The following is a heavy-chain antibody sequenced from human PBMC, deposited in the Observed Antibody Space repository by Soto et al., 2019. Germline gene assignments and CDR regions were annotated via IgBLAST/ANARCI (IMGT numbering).Heavy chain of an antibody. CDR3: ATRYCSSTSCYGEFDY. CDR2: IIPKLGSA. D-gene: IGHD2-2*01. Sequence: ASVKVSCKASGGGNLRDYRTTWVRRAPGQGLEWMGGIIPKLGSANYAQNFQGRVTVTADESTNTVYMELRSLRSDDTAVYYCATRYCSSTSCYGEFDYWGQGTLVTVSS. J-gene: IGHJ4*02. CDR1: GGGNLRDYR. V-gene: IGHV1-69*13.